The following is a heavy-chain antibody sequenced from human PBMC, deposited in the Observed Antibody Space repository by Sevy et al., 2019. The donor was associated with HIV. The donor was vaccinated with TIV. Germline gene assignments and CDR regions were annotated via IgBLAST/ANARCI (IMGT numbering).Heavy chain of an antibody. V-gene: IGHV3-23*01. CDR1: GFTFSTYA. Sequence: GGSLRLSCVASGFTFSTYAMSWVRHAPGKGLEWVSAISGSGGSTYYADSVKGRFTISRDKSKNTLYLQLNSLRVEDTAVFYCAKVDSTFYGLDVWGQGTTVTVSS. D-gene: IGHD3-3*02. CDR3: AKVDSTFYGLDV. J-gene: IGHJ6*02. CDR2: ISGSGGST.